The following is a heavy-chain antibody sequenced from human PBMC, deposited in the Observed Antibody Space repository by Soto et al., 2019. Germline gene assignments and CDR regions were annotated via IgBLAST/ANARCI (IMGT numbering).Heavy chain of an antibody. Sequence: SETLSLTCAVYGGSFSGYYWSWIRQPPGKGLEWIGEINHSGSTNYNPSLKSRVTISVDTSKNQFSLKLSSGTAADTAVYYCARGRDDSSGYYGSEDYWGQGTLVTVSS. J-gene: IGHJ4*02. D-gene: IGHD3-22*01. CDR2: INHSGST. V-gene: IGHV4-34*01. CDR1: GGSFSGYY. CDR3: ARGRDDSSGYYGSEDY.